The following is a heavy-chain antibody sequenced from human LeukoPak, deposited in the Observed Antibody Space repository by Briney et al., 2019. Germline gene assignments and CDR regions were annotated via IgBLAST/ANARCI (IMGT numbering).Heavy chain of an antibody. V-gene: IGHV3-23*01. D-gene: IGHD3-22*01. CDR2: TSSGGDYT. CDR1: GFTFSIYA. CDR3: AKDRPNYYESNGHYYRRDGDS. J-gene: IGHJ5*01. Sequence: GGSLRLSCAASGFTFSIYAMSWVRQAPGKGLEWESSTSSGGDYTYYAGSVKGRFTISRDNSKNTLYLQMNSLRAEDTATYYCAKDRPNYYESNGHYYRRDGDSWGQGTLVTVSS.